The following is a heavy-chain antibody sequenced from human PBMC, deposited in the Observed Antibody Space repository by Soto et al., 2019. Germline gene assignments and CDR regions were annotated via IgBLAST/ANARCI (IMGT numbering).Heavy chain of an antibody. CDR1: GDSISISRYY. CDR2: IYYSGST. Sequence: PSDSMDLSCTASGDSISISRYYWGWIRQPPGKGLEWIGSIYYSGSTYYNPSLKSRVTISVDTSKNQFSLKLSSVTAADTAVYYCALARPHFDYWGQGTLVTVSS. V-gene: IGHV4-39*01. D-gene: IGHD6-6*01. J-gene: IGHJ4*02. CDR3: ALARPHFDY.